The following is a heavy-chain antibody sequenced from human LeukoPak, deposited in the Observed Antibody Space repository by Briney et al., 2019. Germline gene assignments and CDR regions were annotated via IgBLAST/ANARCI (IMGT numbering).Heavy chain of an antibody. CDR1: GFTFSSYA. J-gene: IGHJ6*02. Sequence: GGSLRLSCAASGFTFSSYAMSWVRQAPGKGLEWVSAISGSGGSTYYADSVKGRFTIPRDNSKNTLYLQMNSLRAEDTAVYYCAKDAGSGWFGGDYYYGMDVWGQGTTVTVSS. CDR2: ISGSGGST. V-gene: IGHV3-23*01. CDR3: AKDAGSGWFGGDYYYGMDV. D-gene: IGHD6-19*01.